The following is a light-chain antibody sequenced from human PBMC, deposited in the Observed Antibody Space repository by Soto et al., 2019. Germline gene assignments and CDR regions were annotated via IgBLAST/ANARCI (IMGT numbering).Light chain of an antibody. CDR2: SAS. J-gene: IGKJ2*01. V-gene: IGKV1-39*01. Sequence: DIPMTQSPSSLSAPVGDMVTITCRASQAIATNVNWYQTKPMKAPKLLIYSASRLQRGVPPNFSGSGSGADFTLTINRLQPEDLATYYCQPTYSAPHSFGQGTKVEI. CDR3: QPTYSAPHS. CDR1: QAIATN.